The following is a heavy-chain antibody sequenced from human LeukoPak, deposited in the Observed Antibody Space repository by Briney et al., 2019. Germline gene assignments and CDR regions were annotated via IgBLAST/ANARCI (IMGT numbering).Heavy chain of an antibody. J-gene: IGHJ4*02. CDR2: IYPGDSDT. Sequence: GESLKISCKGSGYSFPGYCIAWVRQMPGKGLEWMGIIYPGDSDTRYSPSLQGQVTISVDKSINTAYLQWSSLKASDTAMYYCSRHLYSTRGPDYWGQGTLVTVSS. CDR3: SRHLYSTRGPDY. D-gene: IGHD6-13*01. CDR1: GYSFPGYC. V-gene: IGHV5-51*01.